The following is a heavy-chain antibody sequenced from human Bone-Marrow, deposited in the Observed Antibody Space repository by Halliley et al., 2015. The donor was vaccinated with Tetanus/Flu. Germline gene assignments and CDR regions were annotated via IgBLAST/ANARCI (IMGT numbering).Heavy chain of an antibody. CDR3: ARHMIRGVINWHFDL. J-gene: IGHJ2*01. CDR1: GGSISSYY. V-gene: IGHV4-59*01. D-gene: IGHD3-10*01. CDR2: VYYTGHT. Sequence: TLSLTCTLSGGSISSYYWSWIRQPPGKSLEWIGYVYYTGHTNYSPSLKGRVTISVDTSENHFSLHLSSVTAADTAVYYCARHMIRGVINWHFDLWGPGALVPVS.